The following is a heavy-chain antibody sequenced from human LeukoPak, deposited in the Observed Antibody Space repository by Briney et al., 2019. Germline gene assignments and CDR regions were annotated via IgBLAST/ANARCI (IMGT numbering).Heavy chain of an antibody. J-gene: IGHJ6*03. CDR3: ARDRIEQQRTLGRSTNYYSYYYMDV. Sequence: TGGSLRLSCAASGLTFSSYAMSWVRQAPGKGLEWVSAISGSGGSTYYADSVKGRFTISRDNSKNTLYLQMSSLRAEDTAVYYCARDRIEQQRTLGRSTNYYSYYYMDVWGKGTTVTISS. CDR2: ISGSGGST. D-gene: IGHD6-13*01. V-gene: IGHV3-23*01. CDR1: GLTFSSYA.